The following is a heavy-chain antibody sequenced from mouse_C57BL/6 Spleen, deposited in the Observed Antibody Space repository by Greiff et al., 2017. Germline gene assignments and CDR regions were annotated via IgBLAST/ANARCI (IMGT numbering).Heavy chain of an antibody. CDR2: IRNKANGYKT. D-gene: IGHD1-1*01. CDR1: GFTFTDYY. V-gene: IGHV7-3*01. Sequence: EVKVVESGGGFVQPGGSLSLSCAASGFTFTDYYMSWVRQPPGKALEWLGFIRNKANGYKTEYSASVKGRFTISRDNTKSILYLQMKALRAEDSSTYYCATYIYYVYAMDYGGQGTSVTVSS. CDR3: ATYIYYVYAMDY. J-gene: IGHJ4*01.